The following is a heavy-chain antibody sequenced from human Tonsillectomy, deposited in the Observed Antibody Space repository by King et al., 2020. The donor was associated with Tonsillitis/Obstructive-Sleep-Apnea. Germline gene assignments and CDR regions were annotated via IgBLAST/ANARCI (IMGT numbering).Heavy chain of an antibody. Sequence: QLQESGPGLVKSSETLSLTCTVSGGSISSSDYYWGWIRQPPGKGLEWIGSISYSGSTYYNPSSKSRVTISVDTSKNQFSLKLSSVTAADTSVYYCAGQDEMYSGSSTPAVAFDYWGQGTLVTVSS. CDR3: AGQDEMYSGSSTPAVAFDY. J-gene: IGHJ4*02. V-gene: IGHV4-39*01. CDR1: GGSISSSDYY. CDR2: ISYSGST. D-gene: IGHD6-6*01.